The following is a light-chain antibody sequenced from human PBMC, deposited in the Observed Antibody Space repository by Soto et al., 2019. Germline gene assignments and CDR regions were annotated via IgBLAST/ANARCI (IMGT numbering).Light chain of an antibody. CDR2: AAS. J-gene: IGKJ1*01. Sequence: DIQMTQSPSSLSASVGERVTITCRASQSIRSCINWYQQKPGKAPKLLIYAASSLQSGVPSRFSGSGSGTDFNITISSLQPEDFATYYCQQSYSTPPWTFGQGTKVEIK. CDR3: QQSYSTPPWT. V-gene: IGKV1-39*01. CDR1: QSIRSC.